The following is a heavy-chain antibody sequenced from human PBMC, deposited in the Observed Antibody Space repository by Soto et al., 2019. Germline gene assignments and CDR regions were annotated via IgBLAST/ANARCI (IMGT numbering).Heavy chain of an antibody. CDR1: GGFVSSGSYY. D-gene: IGHD1-1*01. CDR3: ARVEGETATTVVYAFDT. J-gene: IGHJ3*02. CDR2: MRHSGGT. Sequence: QVQLQQWGAGLLKPSETLSLTCAVYGGFVSSGSYYWSWIRQPPGKGLERIGGMRHSGGTHCNPSLKSRVTISVDTSTNQFSLKMSSVTAAATALYYCARVEGETATTVVYAFDTWGPGTIVTVSS. V-gene: IGHV4-34*01.